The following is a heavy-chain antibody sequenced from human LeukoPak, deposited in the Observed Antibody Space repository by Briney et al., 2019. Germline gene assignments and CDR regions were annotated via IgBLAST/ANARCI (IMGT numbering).Heavy chain of an antibody. D-gene: IGHD2-15*01. V-gene: IGHV1-69*06. CDR3: ARDRPYCSGGSCHQP. CDR1: GGTFSSYA. CDR2: IIPIFGTA. J-gene: IGHJ4*02. Sequence: ASVKVSCKASGGTFSSYAISWVRQAPGQGLEWMGGIIPIFGTANYAQKFQGRVTITADKSTSTAYMELSSLRSEDTAVYYCARDRPYCSGGSCHQPWGQGTLVTVSS.